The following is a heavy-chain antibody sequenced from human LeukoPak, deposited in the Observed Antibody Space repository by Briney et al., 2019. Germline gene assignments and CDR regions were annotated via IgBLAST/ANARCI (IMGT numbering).Heavy chain of an antibody. Sequence: SETLSLTCTVSGGSISSSSYYWGWIRQPPGKGLEWIGSISYGVSTYYNPSLKSRVSTSADTSKNQFSLKLSSVTAADTAVYYCARPHDDPGQGAFDIWGQGTMVTVS. J-gene: IGHJ3*02. CDR2: ISYGVST. D-gene: IGHD1-1*01. CDR1: GGSISSSSYY. V-gene: IGHV4-39*01. CDR3: ARPHDDPGQGAFDI.